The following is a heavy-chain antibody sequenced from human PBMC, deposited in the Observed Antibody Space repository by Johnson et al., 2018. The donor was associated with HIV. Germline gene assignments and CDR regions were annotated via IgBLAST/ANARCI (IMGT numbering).Heavy chain of an antibody. V-gene: IGHV3-7*01. CDR2: IKQDGSEK. CDR1: GFTFDDYG. CDR3: ARDTYCSGGSCYSNAFDI. D-gene: IGHD2-15*01. Sequence: VQLVESGGGVVRPGGSLRLSCAASGFTFDDYGMSWVRQAPGKGLEWVANIKQDGSEKYYVDSVKGRFTISRDNAKNSLYLQMNSLRAEDTAVYYCARDTYCSGGSCYSNAFDIWGQGTMVTVSS. J-gene: IGHJ3*02.